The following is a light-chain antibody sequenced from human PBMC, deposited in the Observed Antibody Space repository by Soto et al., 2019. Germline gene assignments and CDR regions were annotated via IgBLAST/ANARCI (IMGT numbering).Light chain of an antibody. CDR3: QQYNNWPPYT. J-gene: IGKJ2*01. V-gene: IGKV3-15*01. Sequence: EIVMTQSPATLSVSPGERATLSCRASQRVSSNLAWYQQKPGQAPRLLIYGASTRATGIPARFSGSGSETEFTLTNSSLQSEDFAVYYCQQYNNWPPYTFGQGTKLEIK. CDR1: QRVSSN. CDR2: GAS.